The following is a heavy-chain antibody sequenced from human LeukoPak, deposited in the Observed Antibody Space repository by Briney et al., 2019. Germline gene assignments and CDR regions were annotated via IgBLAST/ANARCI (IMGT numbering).Heavy chain of an antibody. D-gene: IGHD4-23*01. CDR1: GGSISSSSYY. CDR2: IYYSGST. J-gene: IGHJ4*02. CDR3: ASTVVTPGFDY. V-gene: IGHV4-39*01. Sequence: SETLSLTCTVSGGSISSSSYYWGWIRQPPGKRLEWIGSIYYSGSTYYNPSLKSRVTISVDTSKNQFSLKLSSVTAADTAVYYCASTVVTPGFDYWGQGTLVTVSS.